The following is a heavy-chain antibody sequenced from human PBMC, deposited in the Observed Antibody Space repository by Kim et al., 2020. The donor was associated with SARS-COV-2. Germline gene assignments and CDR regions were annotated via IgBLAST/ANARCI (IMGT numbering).Heavy chain of an antibody. CDR3: ARSGPRRLLRFLEMYFDY. Sequence: ASVKVSCKASGYTFTSYAMHWVRQAPGQRLEWMGWINAGNGNTKYSQKFQGRVTITRDTSASTAYMELSSLRSEDTAVYYCARSGPRRLLRFLEMYFDYWGQGTLVTVSS. CDR2: INAGNGNT. D-gene: IGHD3-3*01. J-gene: IGHJ4*02. V-gene: IGHV1-3*01. CDR1: GYTFTSYA.